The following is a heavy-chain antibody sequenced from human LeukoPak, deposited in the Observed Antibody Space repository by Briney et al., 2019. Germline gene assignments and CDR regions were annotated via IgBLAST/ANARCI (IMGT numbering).Heavy chain of an antibody. V-gene: IGHV3-66*02. CDR3: AKDLGFDFWSGYYFDY. Sequence: GGSLRLSCAASGFTVSSNYMSWVRQAPGKGLEWVSVIYSGGSTYYADSVKGRFTISRDNSKNTLYLQMNSLRAEDTAVYYCAKDLGFDFWSGYYFDYWGQGTLVTVSS. CDR1: GFTVSSNY. D-gene: IGHD3-3*01. CDR2: IYSGGST. J-gene: IGHJ4*02.